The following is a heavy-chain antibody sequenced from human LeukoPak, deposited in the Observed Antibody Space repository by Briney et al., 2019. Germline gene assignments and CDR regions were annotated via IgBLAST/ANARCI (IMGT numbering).Heavy chain of an antibody. V-gene: IGHV3-30*14. D-gene: IGHD2-8*01. J-gene: IGHJ6*03. Sequence: PGKSLTLSCVVSGFNFDNFAMHWVRQPLGKGLEWVAVISHDGRTKYYADSMKGRITISRDNSKNTLYLQMNSLRAEDTAVYYCARVYAFKGYMDVWGKGTTVTVSS. CDR2: ISHDGRTK. CDR3: ARVYAFKGYMDV. CDR1: GFNFDNFA.